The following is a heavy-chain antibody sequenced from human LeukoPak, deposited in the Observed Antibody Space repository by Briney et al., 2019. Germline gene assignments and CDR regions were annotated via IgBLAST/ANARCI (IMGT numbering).Heavy chain of an antibody. Sequence: PGGSLRLSCAAPGFTFSSYEMNWVRQAPGKGLEWVSYISSSGSTIYYADSVKGRFTISRDNAKNSLYLQMNSLRAEDTAVYYCAHIPSLDYYYYYMDVWGKGTTVTISS. CDR1: GFTFSSYE. D-gene: IGHD2-21*01. V-gene: IGHV3-48*03. CDR2: ISSSGSTI. J-gene: IGHJ6*03. CDR3: AHIPSLDYYYYYMDV.